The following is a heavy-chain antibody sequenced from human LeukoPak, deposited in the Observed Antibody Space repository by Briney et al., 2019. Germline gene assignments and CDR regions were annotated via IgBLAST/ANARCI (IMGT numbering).Heavy chain of an antibody. Sequence: SETLSLTCTVSGGSISSYYWSWIRQPAGKGLEWIGRIYTSGSTNYNPSLKSRVTMSVDTSKNQFSLKLSSVTAADTAVYYCARDSKGYSQTEYYYYYYGMDVWGQGTTVTVSS. V-gene: IGHV4-4*07. CDR2: IYTSGST. D-gene: IGHD5-18*01. J-gene: IGHJ6*02. CDR1: GGSISSYY. CDR3: ARDSKGYSQTEYYYYYYGMDV.